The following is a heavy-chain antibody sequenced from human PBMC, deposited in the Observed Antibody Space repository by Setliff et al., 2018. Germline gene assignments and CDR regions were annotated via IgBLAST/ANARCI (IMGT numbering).Heavy chain of an antibody. CDR3: VRTFNGSPADR. CDR1: GDSINAPTYH. Sequence: SETLSLTCTVSGDSINAPTYHWGWVRQPPGKGLEWIGLIYYTGITYYNPSLKSRVTISEDMSENQISLKLNPVTAADTAVYYCVRTFNGSPADRWGQGTLVTVSS. CDR2: IYYTGIT. V-gene: IGHV4-39*01. D-gene: IGHD2-2*01. J-gene: IGHJ4*02.